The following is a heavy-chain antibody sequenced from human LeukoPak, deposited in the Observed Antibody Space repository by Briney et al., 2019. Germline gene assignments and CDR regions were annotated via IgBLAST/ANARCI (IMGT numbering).Heavy chain of an antibody. V-gene: IGHV4-38-2*02. CDR1: GYSISSGYY. CDR2: IHHSGST. J-gene: IGHJ1*01. Sequence: KTSVTLSLTCTVSGYSISSGYYLGWIRQPPGKGLEWIGSIHHSGSTNYNPSLKSRVTISLDTSKNQFSLKLSSVTAADTAVYYCARAYGGNSQYFQHWGQGTLVTVSS. CDR3: ARAYGGNSQYFQH. D-gene: IGHD4-23*01.